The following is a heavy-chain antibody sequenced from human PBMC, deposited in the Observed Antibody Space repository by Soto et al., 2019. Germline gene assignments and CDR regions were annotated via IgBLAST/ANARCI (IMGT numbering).Heavy chain of an antibody. D-gene: IGHD3-16*01. V-gene: IGHV3-66*01. CDR1: GLTVSSNY. J-gene: IGHJ4*02. CDR3: ARGYWVEGYGAGTYFDY. CDR2: IYSGTTT. Sequence: GGSLRLSCAASGLTVSSNYMSWVRQAPGKGLEWVSVIYSGTTTHYADSVKGRFTISRDSSKNTLYLQMNSLRAEDTAVYYCARGYWVEGYGAGTYFDYWGQGTLVTVS.